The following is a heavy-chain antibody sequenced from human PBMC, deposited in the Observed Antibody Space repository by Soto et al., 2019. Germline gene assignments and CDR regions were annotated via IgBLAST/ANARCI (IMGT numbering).Heavy chain of an antibody. J-gene: IGHJ6*02. V-gene: IGHV3-30*18. CDR2: ISYDGSNK. Sequence: PGGSLRLSCAASGFTFSSYGMHWVRQAPGKGLEWVAVISYDGSNKYYADSVKGRFTISRDNSKNTLYLQMNSLRAEDTAVYYCAKAGGSSSWYLAPGNAHYYYYGMDVWGQGTTVTVSS. CDR1: GFTFSSYG. D-gene: IGHD6-13*01. CDR3: AKAGGSSSWYLAPGNAHYYYYGMDV.